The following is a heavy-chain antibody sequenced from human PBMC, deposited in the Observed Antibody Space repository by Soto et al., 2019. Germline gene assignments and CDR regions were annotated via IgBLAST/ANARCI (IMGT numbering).Heavy chain of an antibody. Sequence: TLSLTCAVYGGSFSGYYWSWIRQPPGKGLEWIGEINHSGSTNYNPSLKSRVTISVDTSKNQFSLKLSSVTAADTAVYYCARSRGQGCSSTSCRSLGWFDPWGQGTLVTVSS. D-gene: IGHD2-2*01. CDR3: ARSRGQGCSSTSCRSLGWFDP. J-gene: IGHJ5*02. CDR2: INHSGST. V-gene: IGHV4-34*01. CDR1: GGSFSGYY.